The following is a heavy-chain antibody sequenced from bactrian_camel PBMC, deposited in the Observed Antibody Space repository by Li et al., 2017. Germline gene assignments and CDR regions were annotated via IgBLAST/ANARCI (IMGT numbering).Heavy chain of an antibody. CDR2: IEPSGGGGST. D-gene: IGHD1*01. V-gene: IGHV3S63*01. Sequence: QLVESGGGSVQAGESLRLSCLASKYSFSEVCMGWFRQAPGKEREGVALIEPSGGGGSTYYSDSVKGRFTTSKDNAGNTLYLQMNSLRPDEDTTMYYCAADPLAKRACNLVRGDYKYWGQGTQVTVS. J-gene: IGHJ4*01. CDR3: AADPLAKRACNLVRGDYKY. CDR1: KYSFSEVC.